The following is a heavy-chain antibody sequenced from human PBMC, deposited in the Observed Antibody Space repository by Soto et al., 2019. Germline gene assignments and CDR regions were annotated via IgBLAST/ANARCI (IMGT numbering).Heavy chain of an antibody. Sequence: GGSLRLSCAASGFTFSSYAMHWVRQAPGKGLEYVSAISSNGGSTYYANSVKGRFTISRDNSKNTLYLQMGSLRAEDMAVYYCARDSQEYYYDSSGPSEAFDIWGQGTMVTVSS. J-gene: IGHJ3*02. CDR2: ISSNGGST. V-gene: IGHV3-64*01. D-gene: IGHD3-22*01. CDR1: GFTFSSYA. CDR3: ARDSQEYYYDSSGPSEAFDI.